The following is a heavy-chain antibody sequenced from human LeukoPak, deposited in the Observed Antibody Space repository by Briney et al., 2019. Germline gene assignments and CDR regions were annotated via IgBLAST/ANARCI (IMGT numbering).Heavy chain of an antibody. CDR2: INHSGST. CDR1: GGSLSGYY. J-gene: IGHJ4*02. Sequence: SSETLSLTCAVYGGSLSGYYWSWIRQPPGKGLEWIGEINHSGSTNYNPSPKSRVTISVDTSKNQFSLKLSSVTAADTAVYYCARESIAAAGTPLDYWGQGTLVTVSS. CDR3: ARESIAAAGTPLDY. D-gene: IGHD6-13*01. V-gene: IGHV4-34*01.